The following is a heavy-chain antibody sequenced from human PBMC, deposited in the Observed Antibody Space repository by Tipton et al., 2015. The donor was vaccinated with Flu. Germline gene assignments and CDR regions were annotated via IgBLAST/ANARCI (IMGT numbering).Heavy chain of an antibody. CDR1: GGSFSGYF. CDR2: INHSGST. D-gene: IGHD3-22*01. J-gene: IGHJ4*02. V-gene: IGHV4-34*01. CDR3: ARVWDNSGYYYDLG. Sequence: TLSLTCAVYGGSFSGYFWTWIRQPPGKGLEWIGEINHSGSTNDNPSLKSRVTISVDTSKNQFSLKVNSVTAADTAVYYCARVWDNSGYYYDLGWGQGTQVTVSS.